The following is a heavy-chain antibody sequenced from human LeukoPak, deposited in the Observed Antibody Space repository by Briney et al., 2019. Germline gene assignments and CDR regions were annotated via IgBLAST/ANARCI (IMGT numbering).Heavy chain of an antibody. V-gene: IGHV1-24*01. CDR3: ATLFGAN. Sequence: ASVKVSCKVSGYTLTELSMHWVRQAPGKGLEWMGGFDPEDGETIYAQKFQGRVTMTEVTSTDTAYMELSSLRSEDTAVYYCATLFGANWGQGTLVTVSS. CDR2: FDPEDGET. D-gene: IGHD3-3*01. J-gene: IGHJ4*02. CDR1: GYTLTELS.